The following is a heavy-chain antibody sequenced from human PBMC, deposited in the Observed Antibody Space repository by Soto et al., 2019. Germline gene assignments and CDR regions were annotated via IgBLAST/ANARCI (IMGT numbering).Heavy chain of an antibody. CDR2: ISAYNGNT. V-gene: IGHV1-18*01. CDR1: GYTFTSYG. CDR3: ARDPIQLWLQYYYYVMDV. Sequence: ASVKVSCKASGYTFTSYGISWVRQAPGQGLEWMGWISAYNGNTNYAQKLQGRVTMTTDTSTSTAYMELRSLRSDDTAVYYCARDPIQLWLQYYYYVMDVWGQGTTVTVSS. J-gene: IGHJ6*02. D-gene: IGHD5-18*01.